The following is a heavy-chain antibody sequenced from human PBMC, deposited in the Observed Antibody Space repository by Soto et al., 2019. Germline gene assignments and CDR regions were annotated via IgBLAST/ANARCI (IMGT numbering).Heavy chain of an antibody. V-gene: IGHV4-4*02. CDR3: ARAVADRLLLVGRFNLDY. CDR2: IYHSGST. Sequence: GTLSLTCAVSSGSISSSNWWSWVRQPPGKGLEWIGEIYHSGSTNYNPSLKSRVTISVDKSKNQFSLKLSSVTAADTAVYYCARAVADRLLLVGRFNLDYWGQGTLVTVSS. D-gene: IGHD6-19*01. J-gene: IGHJ4*02. CDR1: SGSISSSNW.